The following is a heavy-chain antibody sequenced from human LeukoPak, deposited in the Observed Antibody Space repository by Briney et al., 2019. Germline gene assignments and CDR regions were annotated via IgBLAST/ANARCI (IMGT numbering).Heavy chain of an antibody. CDR1: RFTFSSYA. V-gene: IGHV3-23*01. J-gene: IGHJ4*02. CDR2: ISGSSDRT. Sequence: GGSLRLSYAASRFTFSSYAMSWVRQAPGKGLEWVSSISGSSDRTFYADSVKGRFTISRDNSKNTLFLQMNTLRAEDTAVYYCVGFDYWGQGTLVTVSS. CDR3: VGFDY.